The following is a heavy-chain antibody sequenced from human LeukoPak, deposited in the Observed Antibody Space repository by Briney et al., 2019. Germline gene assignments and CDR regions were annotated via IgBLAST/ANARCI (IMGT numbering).Heavy chain of an antibody. V-gene: IGHV4-59*01. J-gene: IGHJ4*02. CDR3: ARSTNWKFDY. CDR2: IYYSGST. D-gene: IGHD1-20*01. Sequence: PSGTLSLTCTVSGGSISSYYWSWIRQPPGKGLEWIGYIYYSGSTNYNPSLKSRVTISVDTSKNQFSLKLSSVTAADTAFYYCARSTNWKFDYWGQGTLVTVSS. CDR1: GGSISSYY.